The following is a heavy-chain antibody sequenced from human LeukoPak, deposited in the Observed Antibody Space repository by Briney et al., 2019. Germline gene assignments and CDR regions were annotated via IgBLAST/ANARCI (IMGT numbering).Heavy chain of an antibody. V-gene: IGHV3-30*02. D-gene: IGHD3-3*01. J-gene: IGHJ4*02. CDR2: IRYDGSNK. CDR3: VKDSASYHDFWSGYKPDLGY. CDR1: GFTFSSYG. Sequence: PGGSLRLSCAASGFTFSSYGMHWVRQAPGKGLQWVAFIRYDGSNKYFADSVKGRFTISRDNSKNTLYLQMNSLRAEDTAVYYCVKDSASYHDFWSGYKPDLGYWGLGTLVTVSS.